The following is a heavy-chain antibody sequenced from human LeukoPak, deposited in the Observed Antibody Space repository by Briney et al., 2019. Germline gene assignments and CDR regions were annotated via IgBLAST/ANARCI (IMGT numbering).Heavy chain of an antibody. V-gene: IGHV3-74*01. CDR1: AFTFSSSF. CDR2: INTDGSNT. Sequence: GGSLRLSCAASAFTFSSSFMHWVRQVPGKGLVWVSRINTDGSNTIYADSVKGRFTISRDNANSTLYLQMNSLRAEDTAVYYCARGVRGSFDYWGQGALVTVSS. D-gene: IGHD1-26*01. CDR3: ARGVRGSFDY. J-gene: IGHJ4*02.